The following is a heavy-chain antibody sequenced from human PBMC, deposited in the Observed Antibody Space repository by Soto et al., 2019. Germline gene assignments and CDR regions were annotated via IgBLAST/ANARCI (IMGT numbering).Heavy chain of an antibody. CDR3: ARQLELHHGGYYYYGMDV. CDR1: GYTFTSYG. V-gene: IGHV1-18*01. J-gene: IGHJ6*02. Sequence: QVQLVQSGAEVKKPGASVKVSCKASGYTFTSYGISWVRQAPGQGLEWMGWISAYNGNTNYAQKLQGRVTVTSDTSTSTAYMELRSLRSDDTAVYYCARQLELHHGGYYYYGMDVWCQGPTVTVSS. CDR2: ISAYNGNT. D-gene: IGHD1-1*01.